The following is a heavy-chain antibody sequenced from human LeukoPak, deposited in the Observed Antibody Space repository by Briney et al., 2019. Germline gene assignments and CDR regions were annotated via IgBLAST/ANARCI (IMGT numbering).Heavy chain of an antibody. D-gene: IGHD6-13*01. CDR1: GYSFSTYW. Sequence: GESLKISCQGSGYSFSTYWIGWVRQMPGKGLEWMGIIYPGDSATRYSTSFQGQVTISADKSISTAYLQWSSLKASDTAMYYCARHGRPGYINAWYDFWGQGTLVTASS. V-gene: IGHV5-51*01. J-gene: IGHJ5*01. CDR2: IYPGDSAT. CDR3: ARHGRPGYINAWYDF.